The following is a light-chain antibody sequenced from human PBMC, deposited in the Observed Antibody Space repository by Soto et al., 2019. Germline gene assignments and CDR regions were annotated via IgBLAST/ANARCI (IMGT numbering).Light chain of an antibody. CDR3: QSYDSRLSGREV. Sequence: QSVLTQPPSVSGAPGQRVSITCTGSSSNIGGGYDVHWYQQLPGTAPKLLIYANRDRPSGVPDRFSGSKSGSSSSLAVTGLQAEDEADYYCQSYDSRLSGREVFGGGTQLTVL. V-gene: IGLV1-40*01. CDR2: ANR. J-gene: IGLJ2*01. CDR1: SSNIGGGYD.